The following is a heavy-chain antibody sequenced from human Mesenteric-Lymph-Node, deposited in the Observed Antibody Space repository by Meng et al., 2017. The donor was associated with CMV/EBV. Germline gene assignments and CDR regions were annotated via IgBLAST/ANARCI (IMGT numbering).Heavy chain of an antibody. CDR1: GFTFSSYW. J-gene: IGHJ4*02. V-gene: IGHV3-7*01. D-gene: IGHD3-22*01. CDR2: IKQDGSEK. CDR3: AKEKYSSSYYLFDY. Sequence: GESLKISCAASGFTFSSYWMSWVRQAPGKGLEWVANIKQDGSEKYYVDSVKGRFTISRDNAKNSLYLQMNSLRAEDTAVYYCAKEKYSSSYYLFDYRGQGTLVTVSS.